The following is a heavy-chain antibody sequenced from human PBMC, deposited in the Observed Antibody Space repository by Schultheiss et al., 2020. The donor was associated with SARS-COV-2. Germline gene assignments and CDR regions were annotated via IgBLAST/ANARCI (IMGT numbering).Heavy chain of an antibody. CDR1: GGSFSDYC. J-gene: IGHJ6*02. V-gene: IGHV3-11*04. Sequence: LSLTCAVYGGSFSDYCWTWIRQPPGKGLEWLSYISSSGSTIHYADSVKGRFTISRDNAKNSVYLQMNSLRAEDTAVYYCASCGASCHYYGMDVWGQGTTVTVSS. D-gene: IGHD2-2*01. CDR3: ASCGASCHYYGMDV. CDR2: ISSSGSTI.